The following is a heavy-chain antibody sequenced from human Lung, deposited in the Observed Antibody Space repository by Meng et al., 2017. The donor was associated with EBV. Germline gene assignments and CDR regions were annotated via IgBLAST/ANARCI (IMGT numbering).Heavy chain of an antibody. CDR2: MNPNRGTT. CDR1: VYTFTSYD. CDR3: ATGVADFEY. Sequence: QVQLVHSGAEVKKPGASVKVSCKAAVYTFTSYDINWVRQGTGQGLEWMGWMNPNRGTTGYAQKFQGRVTMTRNISKSTAYMVLSSLRSEDTAAYYCATGVADFEYWGQGTLVTVSS. D-gene: IGHD6-19*01. V-gene: IGHV1-8*01. J-gene: IGHJ4*02.